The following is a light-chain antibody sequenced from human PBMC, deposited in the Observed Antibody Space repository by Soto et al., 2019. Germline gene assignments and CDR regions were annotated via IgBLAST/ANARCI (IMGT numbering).Light chain of an antibody. CDR3: QQYNSYSLT. CDR2: KAS. J-gene: IGKJ4*01. V-gene: IGKV1-5*03. Sequence: DIKMTQSPSTLSASVGDRVTITCRASQSINTWLAWYQQKPGKAPKVLIYKASSLESGVPSRFSGSGSGTEFTLTISSLQPDDSATYYCQQYNSYSLTFGGGTKVDIK. CDR1: QSINTW.